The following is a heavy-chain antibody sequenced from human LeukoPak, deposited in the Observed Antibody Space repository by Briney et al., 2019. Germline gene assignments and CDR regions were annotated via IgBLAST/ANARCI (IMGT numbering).Heavy chain of an antibody. CDR1: GFTFSTYS. V-gene: IGHV3-23*01. Sequence: PGGSLRLSCAASGFTFSTYSMTWVRQAPGKGLEWVSAISGSGGSTYYADSVKGRFTISRDNSKNTLYLQMNSLRAEDTAVYYCAIAHDYSTNWFDPWGQGTLVTVSS. CDR3: AIAHDYSTNWFDP. D-gene: IGHD4-11*01. CDR2: ISGSGGST. J-gene: IGHJ5*02.